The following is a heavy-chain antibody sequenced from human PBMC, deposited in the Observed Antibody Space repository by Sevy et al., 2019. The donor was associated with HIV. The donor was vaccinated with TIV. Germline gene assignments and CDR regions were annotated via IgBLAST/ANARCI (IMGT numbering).Heavy chain of an antibody. D-gene: IGHD6-19*01. CDR3: ARGGGNGSYYFDD. V-gene: IGHV1-69*13. CDR1: GGTFSSYG. Sequence: ASVKVSCKASGGTFSSYGISWVRQAPGQGLEWMGGIIPILGTVNYAQKFQGRVTITADESTKTAYMELSSLRSEDTAVYYCARGGGNGSYYFDDWGQETLVTVSS. CDR2: IIPILGTV. J-gene: IGHJ4*02.